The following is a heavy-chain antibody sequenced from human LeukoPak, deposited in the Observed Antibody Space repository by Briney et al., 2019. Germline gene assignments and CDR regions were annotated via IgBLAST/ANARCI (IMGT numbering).Heavy chain of an antibody. D-gene: IGHD6-13*01. CDR3: AKHQDIAAAGTTDY. Sequence: GGSLRLSCAASGFTFSSYATSWVRQAPGKGLEWVSAISGSGGSTYYADSVKGRFTISRDNSKNTLYLQMNSLRAEDTAVYYCAKHQDIAAAGTTDYWGQGTLVTVSS. CDR2: ISGSGGST. CDR1: GFTFSSYA. J-gene: IGHJ4*02. V-gene: IGHV3-23*01.